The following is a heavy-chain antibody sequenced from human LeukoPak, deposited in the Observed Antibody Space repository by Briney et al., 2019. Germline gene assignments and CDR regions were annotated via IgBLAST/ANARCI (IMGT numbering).Heavy chain of an antibody. Sequence: GGSLRLSCAASGFTFDDYAMHWVRQAPGKGLEWVSGISWNSGSIGYADSVKGRFTISRDTAKNSLYLQMNSLRAEDMALYYCAKDSSSWLEYYFDYWGQGTLVTVSS. D-gene: IGHD6-13*01. CDR2: ISWNSGSI. V-gene: IGHV3-9*03. CDR1: GFTFDDYA. CDR3: AKDSSSWLEYYFDY. J-gene: IGHJ4*02.